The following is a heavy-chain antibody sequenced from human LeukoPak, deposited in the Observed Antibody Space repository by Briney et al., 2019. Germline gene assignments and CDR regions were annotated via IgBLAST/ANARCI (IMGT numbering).Heavy chain of an antibody. CDR1: GGTFSSYA. CDR3: ARGIVVVPAANRPYYYYGMDV. D-gene: IGHD2-2*01. V-gene: IGHV1-69*13. CDR2: IIPIFGTA. J-gene: IGHJ6*02. Sequence: ASVKVSCKASGGTFSSYAISWVRQAPGQGLEWMGGIIPIFGTANYAQKFQGRVTITADEPTSTAYMELSSLRSEDTAVYYCARGIVVVPAANRPYYYYGMDVWGQGTTVTVSS.